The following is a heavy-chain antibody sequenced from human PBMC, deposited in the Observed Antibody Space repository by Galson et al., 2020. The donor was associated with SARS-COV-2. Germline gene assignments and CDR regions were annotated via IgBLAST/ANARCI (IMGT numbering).Heavy chain of an antibody. V-gene: IGHV3-21*01. CDR3: AREYTVVTPAYDYYDGMDV. CDR2: ISSSSSYI. J-gene: IGHJ6*02. D-gene: IGHD2-21*02. Sequence: NSGGSLRLSCAASGFTFSSYRMNWVRQAPGKGLEWVSSISSSSSYIYYADSVKGRFTISRDNAKNSLYLQMNSLRAEDTAVYYCAREYTVVTPAYDYYDGMDVGGQGTTVTVSS. CDR1: GFTFSSYR.